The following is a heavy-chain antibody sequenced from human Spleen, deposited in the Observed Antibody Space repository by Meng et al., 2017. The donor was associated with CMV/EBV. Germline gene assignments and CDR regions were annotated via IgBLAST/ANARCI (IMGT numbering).Heavy chain of an antibody. CDR2: ITDSSGGT. J-gene: IGHJ4*02. CDR1: GVTFSIYG. Sequence: CGASGVTFSIYGVSWVRRAPGKGLDGVISITDSSGGTYYADSVKRRLTISTENSKTTVYQKMNSRRAEDTAVYYCAKAPGNRGTPRDYWGQGTLVTVSS. D-gene: IGHD1-14*01. CDR3: AKAPGNRGTPRDY. V-gene: IGHV3-23*01.